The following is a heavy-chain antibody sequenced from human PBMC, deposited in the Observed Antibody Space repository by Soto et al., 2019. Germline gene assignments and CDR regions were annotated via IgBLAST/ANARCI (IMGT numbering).Heavy chain of an antibody. Sequence: GESLKISCKGSAYSFTSYWIGWVRQMPGKGLEWMGIIYPGDSDTKYSPSLQGQVTISADTSISTAYLQWTSLKASDTAMYYCARSRRGAYSSGWYSLSGYYNYGIDVWGQGTTVTVSS. D-gene: IGHD6-19*01. CDR3: ARSRRGAYSSGWYSLSGYYNYGIDV. J-gene: IGHJ6*02. CDR2: IYPGDSDT. CDR1: AYSFTSYW. V-gene: IGHV5-51*01.